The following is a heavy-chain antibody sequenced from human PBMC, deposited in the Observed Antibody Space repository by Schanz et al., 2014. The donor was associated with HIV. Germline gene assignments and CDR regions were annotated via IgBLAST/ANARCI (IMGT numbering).Heavy chain of an antibody. CDR2: ISASGGAT. V-gene: IGHV3-23*01. D-gene: IGHD2-15*01. CDR3: ARDLGYCGGGSCS. Sequence: EVQLLQSGGGSVQPGGSLTLTCAASGFTFSNYAMRWIRQAPGQGLEWVSGISASGGATYYADSVKGRFTISRDASKNALYLQMNSLRAEDTAVYYCARDLGYCGGGSCSWGQGTLVTVSS. CDR1: GFTFSNYA. J-gene: IGHJ4*02.